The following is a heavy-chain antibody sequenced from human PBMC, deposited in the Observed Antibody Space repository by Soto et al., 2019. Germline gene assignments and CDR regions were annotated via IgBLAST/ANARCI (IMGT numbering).Heavy chain of an antibody. CDR3: ARDALGYCISTSCYRNWFDP. J-gene: IGHJ5*02. D-gene: IGHD2-2*01. CDR2: ISAYNGNT. CDR1: GYTFTSYG. V-gene: IGHV1-18*01. Sequence: QVQLVQSGAEVKKPGASVKVSCKASGYTFTSYGISWVRQAPGQGLEWMGWISAYNGNTNYAQKLQGRVTMTTDTSTREAYMELRSLRSDDTAVYYCARDALGYCISTSCYRNWFDPWGQGTLVTVSS.